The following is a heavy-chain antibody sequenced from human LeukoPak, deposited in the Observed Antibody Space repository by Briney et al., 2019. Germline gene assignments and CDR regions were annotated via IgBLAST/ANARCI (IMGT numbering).Heavy chain of an antibody. J-gene: IGHJ4*02. CDR1: GFTFSSYG. CDR3: ALPKPAGAYDY. CDR2: ISYDGSNK. V-gene: IGHV3-30*03. Sequence: GGSLRLSCAASGFTFSSYGMRWVRQAPGKGLEWVAVISYDGSNKYYADSVKGRFTISRDNSKNTLYLQMNSPRAEDTAVYYCALPKPAGAYDYWGQGTLVTVSS. D-gene: IGHD1-26*01.